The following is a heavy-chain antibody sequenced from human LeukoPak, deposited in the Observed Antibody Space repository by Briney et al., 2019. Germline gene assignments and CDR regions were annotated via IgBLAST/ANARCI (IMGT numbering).Heavy chain of an antibody. D-gene: IGHD6-6*01. CDR1: GGTFSSYA. J-gene: IGHJ5*02. CDR2: IIPIFGTA. V-gene: IGHV1-69*05. Sequence: ASVKVSCKASGGTFSSYAISWVRQAPGQGLEWMGGIIPIFGTANYAQKFQGRVTITTDESTSTAYMELSSLRSEDTAVYYCAREVGRSSGSGWFDPWGQGTLVTVSS. CDR3: AREVGRSSGSGWFDP.